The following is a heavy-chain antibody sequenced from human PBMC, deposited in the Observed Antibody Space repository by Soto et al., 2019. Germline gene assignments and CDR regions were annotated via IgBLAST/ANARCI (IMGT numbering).Heavy chain of an antibody. D-gene: IGHD3-22*01. CDR3: ALSHYYDSSGYYAYL. Sequence: PGGSLRLSCAASGFTFSSYAMSWVRQAPGKGLEWVSAISGSGGSTYYADSVKGRFTISRDNSKNTLYLQMNSLRAEDTAVYYCALSHYYDSSGYYAYLWGQGTLVTVSS. V-gene: IGHV3-23*01. CDR2: ISGSGGST. CDR1: GFTFSSYA. J-gene: IGHJ5*02.